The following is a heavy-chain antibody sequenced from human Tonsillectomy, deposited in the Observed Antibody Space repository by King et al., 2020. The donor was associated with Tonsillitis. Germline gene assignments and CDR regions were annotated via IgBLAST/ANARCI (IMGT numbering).Heavy chain of an antibody. CDR1: GGSISTYY. J-gene: IGHJ5*02. V-gene: IGHV4-59*08. D-gene: IGHD2-15*01. CDR3: ASHSCVVGYCSGATCYGVHSGFDP. Sequence: QLQESGPGLVKPSETLSLTCIVSGGSISTYYWNWIRQPPGKGLEWIGYIYYSGSTNYNPSLKSRVTISVDTSKNQFSLKLSSVTAADTAVYYCASHSCVVGYCSGATCYGVHSGFDPWGQGTLVTVSS. CDR2: IYYSGST.